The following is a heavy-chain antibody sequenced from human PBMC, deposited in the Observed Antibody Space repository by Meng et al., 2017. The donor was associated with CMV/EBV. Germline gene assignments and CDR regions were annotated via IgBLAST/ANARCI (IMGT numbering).Heavy chain of an antibody. CDR3: ARGIVVVPAALSYYYYYGMDV. V-gene: IGHV1-69*05. Sequence: SVKVSCKASGGTFISYAISWVRQAPGQGLEWMGGIIPIFGTANYAQKFQGRVTITTDESTSTAYMELSSLRSEDTAVYYCARGIVVVPAALSYYYYYGMDVWGQGTTVTVSS. CDR1: GGTFISYA. J-gene: IGHJ6*02. D-gene: IGHD2-2*01. CDR2: IIPIFGTA.